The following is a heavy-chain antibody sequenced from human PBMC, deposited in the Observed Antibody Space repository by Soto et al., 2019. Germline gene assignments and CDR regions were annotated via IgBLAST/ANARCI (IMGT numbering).Heavy chain of an antibody. Sequence: QVQLVESGGGVVQPGRSLRLSCAASGFTFSSYAMHWVRQAPGKGLEWVAVISYDGTNKYYGDSVKGRFTISRDNSKNTVVLQMDSLRADDTSVYYCARAIAIFALVTPPDYWGQGTLVTVSS. J-gene: IGHJ4*02. CDR3: ARAIAIFALVTPPDY. CDR1: GFTFSSYA. CDR2: ISYDGTNK. V-gene: IGHV3-33*05. D-gene: IGHD3-3*01.